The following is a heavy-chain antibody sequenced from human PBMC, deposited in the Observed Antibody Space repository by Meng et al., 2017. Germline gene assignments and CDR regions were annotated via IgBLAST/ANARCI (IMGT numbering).Heavy chain of an antibody. CDR3: ARDGLRYWDWSNSPFDY. J-gene: IGHJ4*02. CDR1: GYTFTSYG. Sequence: ASVKVSCKASGYTFTSYGISWVRQAPGQGLEWMGWISAYNGNTNYAQKLQGRVTMTTDTSTSTAYMELRSLRSDDTAVYYCARDGLRYWDWSNSPFDYWGQGTLVTVSS. D-gene: IGHD3-9*01. V-gene: IGHV1-18*01. CDR2: ISAYNGNT.